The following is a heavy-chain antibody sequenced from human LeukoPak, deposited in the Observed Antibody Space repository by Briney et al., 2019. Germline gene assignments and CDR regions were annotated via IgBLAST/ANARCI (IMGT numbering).Heavy chain of an antibody. CDR1: GFTFSSYG. CDR3: ANGQLEAEGSNAFDI. CDR2: IWYDGSNK. D-gene: IGHD6-6*01. J-gene: IGHJ3*02. Sequence: HPGGSLRLSCAASGFTFSSYGMHWVRQAPGKGLEWVAVIWYDGSNKYYADSAKGRFTISRDNSKNTLYLQMNSLRAEDTAVYYCANGQLEAEGSNAFDIWGQGTMVTVSS. V-gene: IGHV3-33*06.